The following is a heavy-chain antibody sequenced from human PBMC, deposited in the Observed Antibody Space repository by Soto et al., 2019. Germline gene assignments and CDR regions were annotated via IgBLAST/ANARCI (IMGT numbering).Heavy chain of an antibody. CDR2: INSDGSST. CDR1: GFTFSSYW. D-gene: IGHD4-17*01. V-gene: IGHV3-74*01. CDR3: ARDPPDYRLSYYMDV. Sequence: GGSLRLSCAASGFTFSSYWMHWVRQAPGKGLVWVSRINSDGSSTSYADSVKGRFTISRDNAKNTLYLQMNSLRAEDTAVYYCARDPPDYRLSYYMDVWGKGTTVTVSS. J-gene: IGHJ6*03.